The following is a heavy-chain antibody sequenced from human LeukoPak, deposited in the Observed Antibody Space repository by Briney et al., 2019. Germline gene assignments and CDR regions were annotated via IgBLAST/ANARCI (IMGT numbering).Heavy chain of an antibody. V-gene: IGHV1-69*04. D-gene: IGHD6-19*01. CDR2: IIPILGIA. CDR3: ARRIAVAGVDY. J-gene: IGHJ4*02. Sequence: SVKVSCKASGGTFSSYAISWVRQAPGQGLEWMGRIIPILGIANYAQKFQGRVTITADKSTSTAYMELSSLRSEDTAVYYCARRIAVAGVDYWGQGTLVTVSS. CDR1: GGTFSSYA.